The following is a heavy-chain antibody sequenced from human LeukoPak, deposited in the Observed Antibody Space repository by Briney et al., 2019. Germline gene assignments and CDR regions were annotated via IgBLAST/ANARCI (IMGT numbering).Heavy chain of an antibody. Sequence: SETLSLTCTVSGGSVSSGSYYWSWIRQPPGTGLEWIGYIYYSGSTNYNPSLKSRVTISVDTSKNQFSLKLSSVTAADTAVYYCARDGVLGSYGMDVWGQGTTVTVSS. J-gene: IGHJ6*02. CDR2: IYYSGST. V-gene: IGHV4-61*01. CDR3: ARDGVLGSYGMDV. CDR1: GGSVSSGSYY. D-gene: IGHD7-27*01.